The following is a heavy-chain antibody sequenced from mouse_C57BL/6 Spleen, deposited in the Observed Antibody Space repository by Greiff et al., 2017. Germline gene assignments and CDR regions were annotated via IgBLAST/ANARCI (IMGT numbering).Heavy chain of an antibody. D-gene: IGHD4-1*01. V-gene: IGHV5-6*01. J-gene: IGHJ4*01. CDR1: GFTFSSYG. CDR3: ARHPVTGTGDYYAMDY. Sequence: EVMLVESGGDLVKPGGSLKLSCAASGFTFSSYGMSWVRQTPDKRLEWVATISSGGSYTYYPDSVKGRFTISRDNAKNTLYLQMSSLKSEDTAMYYCARHPVTGTGDYYAMDYWGQGTSVTVYS. CDR2: ISSGGSYT.